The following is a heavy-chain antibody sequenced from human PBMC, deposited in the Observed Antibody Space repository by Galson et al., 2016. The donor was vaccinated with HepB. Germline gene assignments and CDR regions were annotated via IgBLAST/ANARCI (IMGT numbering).Heavy chain of an antibody. CDR1: GGTFSSFA. CDR3: ASEGLETRAFDI. D-gene: IGHD1-1*01. V-gene: IGHV1-69*13. Sequence: SVKVSCKATGGTFSSFAISWVRQAPGQGLEWMGGTIPIFRTPIYAQKFQGRITITADESTSTAYMELKSLRFEDTAVYYCASEGLETRAFDIWGQGTRVTVS. J-gene: IGHJ3*02. CDR2: TIPIFRTP.